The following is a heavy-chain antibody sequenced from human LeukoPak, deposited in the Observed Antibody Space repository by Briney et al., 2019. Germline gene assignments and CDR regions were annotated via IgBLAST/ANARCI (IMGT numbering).Heavy chain of an antibody. CDR3: ARAYGSGTPSVGMDV. Sequence: PSETLSLTCAVYGGSFGGYYWSWIRQPPGKGLEWIGEINHSGSTNYNPSLKSRVTISVDTSKNQFSLKLSSVTAADTAVHYCARAYGSGTPSVGMDVWGQGTTVTVSS. J-gene: IGHJ6*02. D-gene: IGHD3-10*01. V-gene: IGHV4-34*01. CDR1: GGSFGGYY. CDR2: INHSGST.